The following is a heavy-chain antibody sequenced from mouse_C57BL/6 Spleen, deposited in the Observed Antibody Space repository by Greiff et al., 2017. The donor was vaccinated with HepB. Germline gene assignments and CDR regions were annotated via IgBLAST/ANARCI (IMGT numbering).Heavy chain of an antibody. V-gene: IGHV1-69*01. D-gene: IGHD2-5*01. J-gene: IGHJ1*03. Sequence: VQLQQPGAELVMPGASVKLSCKASGYTFTSYWMHWVKQRPGQGLEWIGEIDPSDSYTNYNQKFKGKSTLTVDKSSSTAYMQRSSLTSEDSAVYYCARVYSNDWYFDVWGTGTTVTVSS. CDR3: ARVYSNDWYFDV. CDR1: GYTFTSYW. CDR2: IDPSDSYT.